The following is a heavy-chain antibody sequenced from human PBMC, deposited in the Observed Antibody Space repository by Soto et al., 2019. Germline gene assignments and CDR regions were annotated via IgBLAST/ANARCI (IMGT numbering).Heavy chain of an antibody. CDR1: GFTFSSYA. Sequence: HPGGSLRLSCAASGFTFSSYAMHWVRQAPGKGLEWVAVISYDGSNKYYADSVKGRFTISRDNSKNTLYLQMNSLRAEDTAVYYCARDREQQLFHYYYGMDVWGQGTTVTVSS. D-gene: IGHD6-13*01. CDR3: ARDREQQLFHYYYGMDV. CDR2: ISYDGSNK. V-gene: IGHV3-30-3*01. J-gene: IGHJ6*02.